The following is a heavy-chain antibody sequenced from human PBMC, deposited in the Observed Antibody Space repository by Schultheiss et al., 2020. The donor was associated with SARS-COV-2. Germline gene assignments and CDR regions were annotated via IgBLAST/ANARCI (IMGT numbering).Heavy chain of an antibody. V-gene: IGHV1-69*05. CDR1: GGTFSSYA. CDR3: ASSIGYCSGGSCYATYYYYGMDV. D-gene: IGHD2-15*01. Sequence: SVKVSCKASGGTFSSYAISWVRQAPGQGLEWMGGIIPIFGTANYAQKFWGRVTITSDRSVSTAYMELSSLRSEDMVVYYCASSIGYCSGGSCYATYYYYGMDVWGQGTTVTVSS. CDR2: IIPIFGTA. J-gene: IGHJ6*02.